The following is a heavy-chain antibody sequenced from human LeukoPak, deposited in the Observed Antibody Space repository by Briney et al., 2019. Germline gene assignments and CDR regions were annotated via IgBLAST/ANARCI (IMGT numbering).Heavy chain of an antibody. CDR2: ISRSSRTT. J-gene: IGHJ5*02. CDR3: ARDYDILTGYSRFDP. CDR1: GFTFSSYS. V-gene: IGHV3-48*02. D-gene: IGHD3-9*01. Sequence: GGSLRLSCAASGFTFSSYSMNWVRQAPGKGLEWVSSISRSSRTTYYADPVKGRFTISRDNAKNSLYLQMNSLRDEDTAVYYCARDYDILTGYSRFDPWGQGTLVTVSS.